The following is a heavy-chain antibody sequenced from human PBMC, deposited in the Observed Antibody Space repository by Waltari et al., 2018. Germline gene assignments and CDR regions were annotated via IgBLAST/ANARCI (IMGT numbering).Heavy chain of an antibody. CDR1: GFTFSSYD. D-gene: IGHD6-19*01. V-gene: IGHV3-30-3*01. CDR3: TAVAGNYYYYGMDV. Sequence: QVQLVESGGGVVQPGRSLRLSCSASGFTFSSYDFNLVAQSPGKGLEWVAVISYDGSNKYYADSVKGRFTISRDNSKNTLYLQMNSLRAEDTAVYYCTAVAGNYYYYGMDVWGQGTTVTVSS. CDR2: ISYDGSNK. J-gene: IGHJ6*02.